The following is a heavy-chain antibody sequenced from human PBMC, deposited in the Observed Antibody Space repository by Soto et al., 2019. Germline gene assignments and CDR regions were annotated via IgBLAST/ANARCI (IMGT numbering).Heavy chain of an antibody. D-gene: IGHD5-18*01. CDR1: GFTFSDYY. CDR2: ISSSSSYT. V-gene: IGHV3-11*06. CDR3: ARDRLQLAHYFDY. J-gene: IGHJ4*02. Sequence: QVQLVESGGGLVKPGGSLRLSCAASGFTFSDYYMSWIRQAPGKGLEWVSYISSSSSYTNYADSVKGRFTISRDNAKNSLYLQMNSLRAEDTAVYYCARDRLQLAHYFDYWGQGTLVTVSS.